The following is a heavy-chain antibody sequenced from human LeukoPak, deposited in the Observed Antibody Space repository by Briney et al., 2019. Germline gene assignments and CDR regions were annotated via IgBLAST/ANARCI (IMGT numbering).Heavy chain of an antibody. J-gene: IGHJ4*02. D-gene: IGHD2/OR15-2a*01. CDR1: GYTFTTYG. CDR2: INTYNGNA. V-gene: IGHV1-18*01. CDR3: ARDCNSGNCYSDS. Sequence: GASVKVSCKASGYTFTTYGNSWVRQAPGQGLEWMGWINTYNGNANSAQKFQDRVTMTRDTSTSTAYMDLRRLRSDDTAVYYCARDCNSGNCYSDSWGQGTLVTVSS.